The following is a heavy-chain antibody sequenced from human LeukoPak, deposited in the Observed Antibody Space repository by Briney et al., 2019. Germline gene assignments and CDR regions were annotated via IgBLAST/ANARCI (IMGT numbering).Heavy chain of an antibody. V-gene: IGHV4-34*01. Sequence: SETLSLTCAVYGGSFSGFYWSWIRQPPGKGLEWIGEINHSGSTNYNPSLKSRVTISVDTSKNQFSLKLSSVTAADTAVYYCARDKQWLAHWGQGTLVTVSS. CDR1: GGSFSGFY. J-gene: IGHJ4*02. D-gene: IGHD6-19*01. CDR2: INHSGST. CDR3: ARDKQWLAH.